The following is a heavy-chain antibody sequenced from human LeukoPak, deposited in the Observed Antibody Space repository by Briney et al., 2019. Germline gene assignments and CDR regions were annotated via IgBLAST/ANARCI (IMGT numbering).Heavy chain of an antibody. D-gene: IGHD4-17*01. CDR2: IYYSGST. J-gene: IGHJ4*02. CDR3: ARKDYGDPNER. V-gene: IGHV4-39*01. CDR1: GGSISSSSYY. Sequence: SETLSLTCTVSGGSISSSSYYWGWIRQPPGKGLEWIVRIYYSGSTYYNPSLKSRVTISVDTSKNQFSLKLSSVTAADTAVYYCARKDYGDPNERWGQGTLVTASS.